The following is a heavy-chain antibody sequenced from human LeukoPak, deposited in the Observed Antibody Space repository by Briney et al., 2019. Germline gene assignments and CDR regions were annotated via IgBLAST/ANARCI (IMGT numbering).Heavy chain of an antibody. CDR3: ARVPNSRYYYGMDV. Sequence: GASVKVSCKASGGTFSSYAISWVRQAPGQGLEWMGGIIPIFGTANYAQKFQGRVTITADESTSTAYMELSSLRSEDTAVYYCARVPNSRYYYGMDVWGQGTTVTVSS. D-gene: IGHD5-24*01. CDR2: IIPIFGTA. CDR1: GGTFSSYA. V-gene: IGHV1-69*13. J-gene: IGHJ6*02.